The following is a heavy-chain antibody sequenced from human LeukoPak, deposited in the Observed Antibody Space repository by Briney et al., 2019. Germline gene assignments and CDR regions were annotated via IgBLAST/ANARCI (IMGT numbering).Heavy chain of an antibody. CDR2: ISYDGSNK. J-gene: IGHJ4*02. D-gene: IGHD6-19*01. V-gene: IGHV3-30*18. CDR3: AKDISIAVAGTSTLDY. CDR1: GFTFSSYG. Sequence: AGRSLRLSCAASGFTFSSYGMHWVRQAPGKGLEWVAVISYDGSNKYYADSVKGRFTISRDNAKNSLYLQMNSLRAEDTALYYCAKDISIAVAGTSTLDYWGQGTLVTVSS.